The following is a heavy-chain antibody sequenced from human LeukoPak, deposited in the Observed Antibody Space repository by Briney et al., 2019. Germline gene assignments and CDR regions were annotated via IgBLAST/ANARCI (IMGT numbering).Heavy chain of an antibody. J-gene: IGHJ4*02. D-gene: IGHD3-10*01. CDR3: TRSPRSGSNFES. V-gene: IGHV4-39*01. CDR1: GDSIRSNNYY. CDR2: IYDTGST. Sequence: PSETLSLTCTVSGDSIRSNNYYWGWIRQPPGKGLEWIGSIYDTGSTFYNPSLKSRVIISVDTSKNQFSLKLSSVTAADTAVYFCTRSPRSGSNFESWGQGILVTVSS.